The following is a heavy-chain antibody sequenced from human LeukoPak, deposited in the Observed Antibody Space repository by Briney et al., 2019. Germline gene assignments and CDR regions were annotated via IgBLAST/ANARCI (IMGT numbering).Heavy chain of an antibody. CDR3: ARGAESEIDSGLLGY. J-gene: IGHJ4*02. V-gene: IGHV1-2*02. D-gene: IGHD5-12*01. CDR1: GYTFTSYG. Sequence: ASVKVSCKASGYTFTSYGISWVRQAPGQGLEWMGWVNPKNGGTNSAQKFQGRVTMTRDTSIRTAYMELSRLRYDDTAVYYCARGAESEIDSGLLGYWGQGTLVTVSS. CDR2: VNPKNGGT.